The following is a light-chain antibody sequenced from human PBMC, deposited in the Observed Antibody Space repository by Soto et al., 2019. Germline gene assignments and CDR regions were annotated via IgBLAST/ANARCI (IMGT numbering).Light chain of an antibody. J-gene: IGLJ1*01. Sequence: QSVLTQPPSASGSPGQSVTISCTGTSSDVGGYKYVSWYQQHPGKAPKLIIYDVTKRPSGVPDRFSGSKSGNTASLTVPGLQADDEADYYCSSYAGSSTFYVFGAGTKVTVL. CDR3: SSYAGSSTFYV. V-gene: IGLV2-8*01. CDR2: DVT. CDR1: SSDVGGYKY.